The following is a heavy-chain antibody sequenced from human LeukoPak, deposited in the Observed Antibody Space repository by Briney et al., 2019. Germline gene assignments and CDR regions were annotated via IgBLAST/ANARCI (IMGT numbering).Heavy chain of an antibody. J-gene: IGHJ5*02. D-gene: IGHD1-26*01. V-gene: IGHV3-23*01. CDR3: ARTLGATAANSPFDP. Sequence: GGSLRLSCAASGFTFSSYAMSWVRQAPGKGLEWVSVISGSGGSTYYADSVKGRFTISRDNSKNTLYLQMNSLRAEDTAVYYCARTLGATAANSPFDPWGQGTLVTVSS. CDR1: GFTFSSYA. CDR2: ISGSGGST.